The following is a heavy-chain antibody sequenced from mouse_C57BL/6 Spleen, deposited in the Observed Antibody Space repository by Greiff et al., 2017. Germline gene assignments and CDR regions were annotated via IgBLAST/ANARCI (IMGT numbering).Heavy chain of an antibody. CDR1: GYSITGGYY. V-gene: IGHV3-6*01. J-gene: IGHJ4*01. CDR2: ISYDGSN. D-gene: IGHD2-4*01. Sequence: EVHLVESGPGLVKPSPSLSLTCSVTGYSITGGYYWNWIRQFPGNKLEWMGYISYDGSNNYNPSLKNRISFTRDTSKNQFFLKLNSVTTEDTATYYCARDDYDGYYAMDYWGQGTSVTVSS. CDR3: ARDDYDGYYAMDY.